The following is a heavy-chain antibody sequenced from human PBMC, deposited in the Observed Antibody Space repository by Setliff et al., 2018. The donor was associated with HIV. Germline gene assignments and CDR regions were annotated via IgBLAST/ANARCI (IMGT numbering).Heavy chain of an antibody. V-gene: IGHV1-24*01. CDR2: FDPEDGET. CDR1: GYTLTELS. D-gene: IGHD6-13*01. J-gene: IGHJ1*01. CDR3: ATDPGYSSTWYSEAFQH. Sequence: ASVKVSCKISGYTLTELSIHWVRQAPGKGLEWMANFDPEDGETFYAQKFQGRLTMNEDTSTDTAYMELSSLRSDDPAMYYCATDPGYSSTWYSEAFQHWGQGTVVTVSS.